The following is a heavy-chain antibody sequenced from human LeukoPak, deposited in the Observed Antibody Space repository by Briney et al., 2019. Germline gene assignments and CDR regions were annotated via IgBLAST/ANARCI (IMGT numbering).Heavy chain of an antibody. Sequence: SVNVSCKASGGTFSSYAISWVRQAPGQGLEWMGGIIPIFGTAYYAQKFQGRVTITADESTSTAYMELSSLRSEDTAVYYCARDTGDIVVVPANNWFDPWGQGTLVTVSS. J-gene: IGHJ5*02. CDR2: IIPIFGTA. CDR3: ARDTGDIVVVPANNWFDP. V-gene: IGHV1-69*13. CDR1: GGTFSSYA. D-gene: IGHD2-2*01.